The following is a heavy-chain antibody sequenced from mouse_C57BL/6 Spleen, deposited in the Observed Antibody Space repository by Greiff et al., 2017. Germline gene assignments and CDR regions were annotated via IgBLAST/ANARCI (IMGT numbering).Heavy chain of an antibody. CDR3: AIYYDFDRGFAY. CDR1: GFTFRDYY. D-gene: IGHD2-4*01. CDR2: INYDGSST. Sequence: EVKLVESEGGLVQPGSSMKLSCTASGFTFRDYYMAWVRQVPDKGLEWVANINYDGSSTYYLDSLKSRFIISRENAKNILYLQMSSLKSEDTATYYCAIYYDFDRGFAYWGQGTLVTVSA. V-gene: IGHV5-16*01. J-gene: IGHJ3*01.